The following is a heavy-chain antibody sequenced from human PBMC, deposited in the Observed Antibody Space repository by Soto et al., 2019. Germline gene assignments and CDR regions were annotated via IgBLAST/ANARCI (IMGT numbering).Heavy chain of an antibody. J-gene: IGHJ5*02. V-gene: IGHV1-69*02. Sequence: SVKVSCKASGGTFSSYTISGVRQAPGQGLEWMGRIIPILGIANYAQKFQGRVTITADKSTSTAYMELSSLRSEDTAVYYCARGYCSGGSCYSEVAWFDPWGQGTLVTVSS. CDR2: IIPILGIA. D-gene: IGHD2-15*01. CDR1: GGTFSSYT. CDR3: ARGYCSGGSCYSEVAWFDP.